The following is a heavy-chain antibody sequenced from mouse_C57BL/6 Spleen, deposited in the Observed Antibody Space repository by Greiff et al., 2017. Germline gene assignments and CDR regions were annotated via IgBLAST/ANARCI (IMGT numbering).Heavy chain of an antibody. CDR3: ARHEAYPDY. CDR2: ISSGGSYT. CDR1: GFTSSSYG. J-gene: IGHJ2*01. Sequence: EVQLVESGGDLVKPGGSLKLSCAASGFTSSSYGMSWVRQTPDKRLEWVATISSGGSYTYYPDSVKGRFTISRDNAKNTLYLQMSSLKSEDTAMYYCARHEAYPDYWGQGTTLTVSS. V-gene: IGHV5-6*01. D-gene: IGHD2-10*01.